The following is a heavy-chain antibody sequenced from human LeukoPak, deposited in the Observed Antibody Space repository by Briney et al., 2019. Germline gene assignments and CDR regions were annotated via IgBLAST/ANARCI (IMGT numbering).Heavy chain of an antibody. Sequence: PSETLSLTCTVSGGSISSYYWSWIRQPPGKGLEWIGYIYYSGSTKYNPSLKSRVTISVDTSRTQFSLKLSSVTAADTAVYYCARTPNSSSYENWFDPWGQGTLVTVSS. J-gene: IGHJ5*02. V-gene: IGHV4-59*01. D-gene: IGHD6-6*01. CDR2: IYYSGST. CDR1: GGSISSYY. CDR3: ARTPNSSSYENWFDP.